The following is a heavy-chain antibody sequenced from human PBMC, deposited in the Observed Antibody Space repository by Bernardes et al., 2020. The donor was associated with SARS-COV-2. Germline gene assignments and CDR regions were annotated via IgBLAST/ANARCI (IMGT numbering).Heavy chain of an antibody. CDR1: GGSITDYY. Sequence: SETLSLTCAVNGGSITDYYWSWIRQSPGKGLELIGEVNESGSTAYNPSLKSRVTISVDTYKNLFSLKVTPVTAADTAVYYCARGGSPRWGSTSCYSCDSGYWFHPWGQGTLVTVSS. CDR2: VNESGST. J-gene: IGHJ5*02. V-gene: IGHV4-34*01. D-gene: IGHD2-2*01. CDR3: ARGGSPRWGSTSCYSCDSGYWFHP.